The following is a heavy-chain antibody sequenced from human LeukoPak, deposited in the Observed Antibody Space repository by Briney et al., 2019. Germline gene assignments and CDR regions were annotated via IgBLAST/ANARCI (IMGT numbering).Heavy chain of an antibody. V-gene: IGHV3-23*01. CDR2: ISGSGGSA. J-gene: IGHJ4*02. D-gene: IGHD3-3*01. Sequence: GGSLRLSCAASGFTFSSYAMSWVRQAPGKGLEWVSAISGSGGSAYYADSVKGRFTISRDNSKNTLYLQMNSLRAEDTAVYYCARGPYDFWSGYLRLVLDYWGQGTLVTVSS. CDR3: ARGPYDFWSGYLRLVLDY. CDR1: GFTFSSYA.